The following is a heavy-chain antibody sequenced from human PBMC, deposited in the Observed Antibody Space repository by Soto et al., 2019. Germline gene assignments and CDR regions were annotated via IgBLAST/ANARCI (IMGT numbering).Heavy chain of an antibody. J-gene: IGHJ4*02. V-gene: IGHV4-34*01. Sequence: VQLQQWGAGVLKPSETLSLTCAAHGGSFSGFQWSWIRQAPGKGLEWIGEINHNGDTNYNPSLKSRVTISIDTSKNEFSLKLTSVTAGDTARYYCAREWGFCDGTRCFPLFYYWGQGVLVTVPS. CDR3: AREWGFCDGTRCFPLFYY. CDR2: INHNGDT. CDR1: GGSFSGFQ. D-gene: IGHD2-2*01.